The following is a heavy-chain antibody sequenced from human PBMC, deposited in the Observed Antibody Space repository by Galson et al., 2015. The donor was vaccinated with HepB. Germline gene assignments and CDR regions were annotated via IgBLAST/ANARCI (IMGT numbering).Heavy chain of an antibody. D-gene: IGHD2-21*01. J-gene: IGHJ5*02. V-gene: IGHV3-21*01. CDR1: GFTISTHC. Sequence: SLRLSCAASGFTISTHCMNWARQAPGKGLEWISSITFDGSNTCYADSVKGRFTISRDNAKNTLSLQMNSLRAEDTAVYYCASARFDGVCWGFDHWGQGTLVIVSS. CDR3: ASARFDGVCWGFDH. CDR2: ITFDGSNT.